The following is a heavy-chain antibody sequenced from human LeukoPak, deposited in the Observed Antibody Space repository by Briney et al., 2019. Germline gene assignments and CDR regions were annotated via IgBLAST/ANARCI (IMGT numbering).Heavy chain of an antibody. Sequence: GGSLRLSCAASGFTFSSYEMNWVRQAPGKGLEWVSYISSSGSTIYYAYSVKGRFTIFRNNDNNSLYLQMNSLRAEDTAVYYCAREPLLWFGDATGYFDYWGQGTLVTVSS. J-gene: IGHJ4*02. V-gene: IGHV3-48*03. CDR3: AREPLLWFGDATGYFDY. CDR1: GFTFSSYE. D-gene: IGHD3-10*01. CDR2: ISSSGSTI.